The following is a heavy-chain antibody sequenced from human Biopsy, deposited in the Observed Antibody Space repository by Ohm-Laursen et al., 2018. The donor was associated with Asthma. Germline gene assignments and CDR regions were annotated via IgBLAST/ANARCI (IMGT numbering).Heavy chain of an antibody. CDR3: ARVRGAFYESSVKNAFDV. J-gene: IGHJ3*01. CDR2: THYSGTT. CDR1: GGSISNSNYY. Sequence: SDTLSLTCTVSGGSISNSNYYWGWIRQSPGKGLEWIGYTHYSGTTNTDPSLTGRVTMSVDTSKNQFSLKVTSVTAADTAVYFCARVRGAFYESSVKNAFDVWGQGTMVTVSS. V-gene: IGHV4-61*05. D-gene: IGHD3-22*01.